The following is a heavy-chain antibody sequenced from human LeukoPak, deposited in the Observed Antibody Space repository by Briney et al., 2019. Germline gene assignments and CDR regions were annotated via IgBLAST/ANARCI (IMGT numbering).Heavy chain of an antibody. Sequence: HPGGSLRLSCAASGFTFSSYAMSWVRQAPGKGLEWVSAVSGSGGSTYYADSVKGRFTISRDNSKNTLYLQMNSLRAEDTAVYYCAKGSDYYGSGSSDYWGQGTLVTVSS. D-gene: IGHD3-10*01. CDR3: AKGSDYYGSGSSDY. CDR1: GFTFSSYA. J-gene: IGHJ4*02. V-gene: IGHV3-23*01. CDR2: VSGSGGST.